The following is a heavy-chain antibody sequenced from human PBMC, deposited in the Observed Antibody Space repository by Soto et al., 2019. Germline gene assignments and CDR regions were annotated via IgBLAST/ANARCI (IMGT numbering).Heavy chain of an antibody. CDR3: ARVRYFDWLSPGGRFVDV. Sequence: SETLSLTCTVSGGSISSYYWSWIRQPPGKGLEWIGYIYYSGSTNYNPSLKSRVTISVDTSKNQFSLKLSSVTAADTAGYYCARVRYFDWLSPGGRFVDVWGQGTTVTVSS. D-gene: IGHD3-9*01. V-gene: IGHV4-59*01. CDR2: IYYSGST. J-gene: IGHJ6*02. CDR1: GGSISSYY.